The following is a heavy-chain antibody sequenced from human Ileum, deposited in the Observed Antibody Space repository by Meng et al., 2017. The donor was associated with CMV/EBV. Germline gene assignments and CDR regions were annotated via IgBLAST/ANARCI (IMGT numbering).Heavy chain of an antibody. CDR1: GYSISSGYY. D-gene: IGHD2-2*01. V-gene: IGHV4-38-2*02. CDR3: ARDPRAEVVVPASKNWFDS. Sequence: SETLSLTCTVSGYSISSGYYWGWIRQPPGKGLEWIGSIYHSGSTYYNPSLKSRVTISVDTSKNQFSLKLSSVTAADTAVYYCARDPRAEVVVPASKNWFDSWGQGTLVTGSS. J-gene: IGHJ5*01. CDR2: IYHSGST.